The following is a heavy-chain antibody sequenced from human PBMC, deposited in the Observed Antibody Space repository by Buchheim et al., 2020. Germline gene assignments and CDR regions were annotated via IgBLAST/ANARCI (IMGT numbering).Heavy chain of an antibody. J-gene: IGHJ4*02. V-gene: IGHV5-10-1*03. CDR2: INPSDSYS. CDR3: ARQRGWYDTIDY. CDR1: GYGFSSYW. D-gene: IGHD6-19*01. Sequence: EVQLVQSGEEVKKAGESLRISCKGSGYGFSSYWINWVRQMPGKGLEWMGRINPSDSYSNYSPSFEAHVTISVDKSIFTAYLQWSSLKASDTAIYYCARQRGWYDTIDYWGQGAL.